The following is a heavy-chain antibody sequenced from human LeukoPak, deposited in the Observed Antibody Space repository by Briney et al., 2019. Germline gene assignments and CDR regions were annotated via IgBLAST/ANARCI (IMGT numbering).Heavy chain of an antibody. CDR1: GGSISSCDYY. J-gene: IGHJ4*02. CDR2: IYYNGIT. V-gene: IGHV4-30-4*01. D-gene: IGHD2-15*01. Sequence: SQTLSLTCTVSGGSISSCDYYWSWIPQPPGKGLEWNRYIYYNGITYYNPSLKSRITITVNTYKNQFSLRLSSVTAADTAVYACPPPQDLVVVVAATLGYWGQGTLVTVSS. CDR3: PPPQDLVVVVAATLGY.